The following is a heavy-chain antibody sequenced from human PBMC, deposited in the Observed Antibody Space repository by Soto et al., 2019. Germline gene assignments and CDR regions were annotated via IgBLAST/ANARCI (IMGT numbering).Heavy chain of an antibody. CDR3: ATDSWGYSYGADS. J-gene: IGHJ5*01. D-gene: IGHD5-18*01. CDR2: IKQDESEK. CDR1: GFTFSNFW. V-gene: IGHV3-7*04. Sequence: EVQLVESGGGLVQPGGSLRLSCAASGFTFSNFWITWVRQAPGKGLEWVANIKQDESEKYYVGSVKGRFTISRDNAKNSLYLQMNDLRLEDTAVYYCATDSWGYSYGADSWGQGTLVTVSS.